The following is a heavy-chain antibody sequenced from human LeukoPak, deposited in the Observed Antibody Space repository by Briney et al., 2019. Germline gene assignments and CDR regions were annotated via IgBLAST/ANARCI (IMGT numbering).Heavy chain of an antibody. CDR2: ISSSSSYI. Sequence: GGSLRLSCAASGFTFSSYSMNWVRQAPGKGLEWVSSISSSSSYIYYADSVKGRFTISRDNAKNSLYLQMNSLRAEDTAVYYCASGMTAVTTFDYWGQGTLVTVPS. CDR3: ASGMTAVTTFDY. J-gene: IGHJ4*02. D-gene: IGHD4-17*01. V-gene: IGHV3-21*01. CDR1: GFTFSSYS.